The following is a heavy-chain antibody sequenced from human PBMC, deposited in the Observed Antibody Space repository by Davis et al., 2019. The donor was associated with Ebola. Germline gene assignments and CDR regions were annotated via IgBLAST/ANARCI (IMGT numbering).Heavy chain of an antibody. CDR3: ARDRLAVAADY. J-gene: IGHJ4*02. V-gene: IGHV1-18*01. CDR2: ISAYNGNT. Sequence: ASVKVSCKASGYTFTSYDINWVRQATGQGLEWMGWISAYNGNTNYAQKLQGRVTMTTDTSTSTAYMELRSLRSDDTAVYYCARDRLAVAADYWGQGTLVTVSS. CDR1: GYTFTSYD. D-gene: IGHD6-19*01.